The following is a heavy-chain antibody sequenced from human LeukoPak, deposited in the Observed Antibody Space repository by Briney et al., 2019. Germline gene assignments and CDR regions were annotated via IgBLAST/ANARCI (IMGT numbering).Heavy chain of an antibody. Sequence: GGSLRLSCAASGFTFSDFGMHWVRQAPGKGLEWVAFIRYDGSDKNYADSVKGRFTISRDNSKNTLYLQMNSLRAEDTAVFYCAKRRDDDYFDYWGQGALVTVSS. CDR3: AKRRDDDYFDY. CDR1: GFTFSDFG. CDR2: IRYDGSDK. J-gene: IGHJ4*02. D-gene: IGHD5-12*01. V-gene: IGHV3-30*02.